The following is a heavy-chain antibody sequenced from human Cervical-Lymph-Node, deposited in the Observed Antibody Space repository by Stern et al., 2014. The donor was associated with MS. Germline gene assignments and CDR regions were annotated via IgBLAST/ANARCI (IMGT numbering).Heavy chain of an antibody. Sequence: QLQLQESGPGLVKPSETVSLTCTVSGGSMSSKYWNWIRQPPGKGLEWIGYIYSDGSTHYNPSLKSRVIISLDTSTNQFSLRLTSVTAADTAVYYCARVTGRGTRQNWFDSWGQGTLVTVSS. CDR1: GGSMSSKY. J-gene: IGHJ5*01. CDR3: ARVTGRGTRQNWFDS. CDR2: IYSDGST. D-gene: IGHD1-26*01. V-gene: IGHV4-59*01.